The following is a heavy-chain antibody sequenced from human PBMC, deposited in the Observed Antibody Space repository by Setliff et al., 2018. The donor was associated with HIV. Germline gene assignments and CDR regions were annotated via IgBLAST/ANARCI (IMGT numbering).Heavy chain of an antibody. V-gene: IGHV4-39*01. Sequence: SETLSLTCTVSGGSVDSGDFYWGRIRQTPGRGLEWIGAISYLGRPYDNPSLKSRFTISIDTSKRLSSLRLNAFTAADTALSYCVRQPRGHSDHVYFFPYYMDVWCKGTTVTVSS. J-gene: IGHJ6*03. CDR1: GGSVDSGDFY. CDR3: VRQPRGHSDHVYFFPYYMDV. CDR2: ISYLGRP. D-gene: IGHD2-21*01.